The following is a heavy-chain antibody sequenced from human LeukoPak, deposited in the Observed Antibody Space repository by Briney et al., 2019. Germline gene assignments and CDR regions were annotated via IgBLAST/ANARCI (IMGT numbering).Heavy chain of an antibody. V-gene: IGHV4-59*01. J-gene: IGHJ6*03. CDR3: ARAMRVNYPPRGYMDV. CDR1: GGSISSYY. Sequence: PSETLSLTCTVSGGSISSYYWSWIRQPPGRGLEWIGYMYYSGSTNYNPSTNYNPSLKSRVTISVDTSKNQFSLKLSSVTAADTAVYYCARAMRVNYPPRGYMDVWGKGTTVTVSS. CDR2: MYYSGST. D-gene: IGHD1-7*01.